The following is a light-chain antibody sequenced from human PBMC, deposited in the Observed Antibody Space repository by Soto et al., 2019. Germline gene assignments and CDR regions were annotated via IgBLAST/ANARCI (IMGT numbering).Light chain of an antibody. CDR1: SSDVGGYDY. CDR3: CSYAGTYTLI. Sequence: QSALTQPRSVSGSPGQSVTISCTGNSSDVGGYDYVSWYQQYPGEAPKLMIYDVYKRPSGVPDRFSGSKSGNTASLTISGLQAEDEADYSCCSYAGTYTLIFGGGTKVTVL. J-gene: IGLJ2*01. CDR2: DVY. V-gene: IGLV2-11*01.